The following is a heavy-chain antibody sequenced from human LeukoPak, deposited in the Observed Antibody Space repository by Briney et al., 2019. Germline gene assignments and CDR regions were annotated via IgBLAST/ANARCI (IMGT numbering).Heavy chain of an antibody. Sequence: SETLSLTCAVYGGSFSGYYWSWIRQPPGKGLEWIGEINHSGSTNYSPSLKSRVTISVDTSKNQFSLKLSSVTAADTAVFYCARRTGTYYYDSSGYSPWRYYYDYWGQGTLVTVSS. CDR2: INHSGST. CDR1: GGSFSGYY. CDR3: ARRTGTYYYDSSGYSPWRYYYDY. V-gene: IGHV4-34*01. D-gene: IGHD3-22*01. J-gene: IGHJ4*02.